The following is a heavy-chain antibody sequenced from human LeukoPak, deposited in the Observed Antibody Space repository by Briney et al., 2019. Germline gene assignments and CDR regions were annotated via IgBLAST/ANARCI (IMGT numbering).Heavy chain of an antibody. J-gene: IGHJ4*02. V-gene: IGHV3-74*01. CDR1: GSSFSGHW. CDR3: ARGPNSNWSGLDF. D-gene: IGHD6-6*01. Sequence: GGSLRLSCTASGSSFSGHWMHWARQLPGKGLVWVSRISPTGSTTSYADSVKGRFTVSRDNAKNTLYLQVNDLRAEDTAVYYCARGPNSNWSGLDFWGQGTLLTVSS. CDR2: ISPTGSTT.